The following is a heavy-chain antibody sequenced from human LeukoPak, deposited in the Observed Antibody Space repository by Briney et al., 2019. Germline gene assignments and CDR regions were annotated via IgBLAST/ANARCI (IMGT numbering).Heavy chain of an antibody. CDR2: ILSDGSTK. J-gene: IGHJ5*01. Sequence: GGSLRLSCTASGIAFNQYSMHWVRQAPGKGLEWVAFILSDGSTKYYEDSVKGRFSISRDNSNKTLYLQMNSLSAEDTGMYYCATPPYGTDTYGSWFESWGQGTLVTVS. CDR3: ATPPYGTDTYGSWFES. D-gene: IGHD3-10*01. CDR1: GIAFNQYS. V-gene: IGHV3-30*02.